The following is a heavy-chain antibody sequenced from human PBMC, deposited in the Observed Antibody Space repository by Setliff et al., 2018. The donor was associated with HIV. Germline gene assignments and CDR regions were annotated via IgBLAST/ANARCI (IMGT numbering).Heavy chain of an antibody. V-gene: IGHV4-39*02. D-gene: IGHD3-3*01. J-gene: IGHJ6*03. CDR3: AGNQNWNGYAFPYIDV. CDR2: IYYNTRT. CDR1: GGSISSSSFY. Sequence: PSETLSLTCNVSGGSISSSSFYWAWLRQPPGKEPEWIASIYYNTRTYYNLSLRSRVTISVDTSKNLFSLKMTSVTAADTAVYYCAGNQNWNGYAFPYIDVWGKRDHGHRL.